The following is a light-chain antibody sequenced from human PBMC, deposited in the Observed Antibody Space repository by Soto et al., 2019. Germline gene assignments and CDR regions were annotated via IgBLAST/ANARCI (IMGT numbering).Light chain of an antibody. CDR3: AAWDGSLDARFV. CDR1: SSNIGSNY. J-gene: IGLJ1*01. Sequence: QSVRSHPPSASWTPGQRVTISCAGSSSNIGSNYVHWYQQLPGTAPKLLIYLNDQRPSGVPDRFSGSKSGTSASLAISGLRSEDEADYFCAAWDGSLDARFVFGAGTKVTVL. CDR2: LND. V-gene: IGLV1-47*02.